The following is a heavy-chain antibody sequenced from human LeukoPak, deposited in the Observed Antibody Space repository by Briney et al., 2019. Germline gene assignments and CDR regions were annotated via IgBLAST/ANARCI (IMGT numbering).Heavy chain of an antibody. D-gene: IGHD3-10*02. CDR1: GFTYSSYE. CDR2: ISSSGSTI. V-gene: IGHV3-48*03. CDR3: AELGITMIGGV. Sequence: GGSLRLSCAASGFTYSSYEMNWVRQGPGKGLEWVSYISSSGSTIYYADSVKGRFTISRDNAKNSLYLQMNSLRAEDTAVYYCAELGITMIGGVWGKGTTVTISS. J-gene: IGHJ6*04.